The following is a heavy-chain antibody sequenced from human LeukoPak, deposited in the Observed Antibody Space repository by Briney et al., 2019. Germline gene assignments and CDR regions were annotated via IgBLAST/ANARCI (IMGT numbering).Heavy chain of an antibody. D-gene: IGHD6-13*01. V-gene: IGHV3-66*01. J-gene: IGHJ4*02. CDR3: ARVHLAAALDY. CDR1: GFTVSSNY. CDR2: IYSGGST. Sequence: GGSLRLSCAASGFTVSSNYMSWVRQAPGKGLEWVSVIYSGGSTYYADSVKGRFTISRDNSKNTLYLQMNSLRAEDTAVYYCARVHLAAALDYWGQGTLVTVSS.